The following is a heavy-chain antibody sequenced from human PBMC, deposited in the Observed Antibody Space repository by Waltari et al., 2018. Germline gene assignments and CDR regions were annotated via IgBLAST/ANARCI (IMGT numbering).Heavy chain of an antibody. CDR1: GGSISTHF. D-gene: IGHD3-10*01. CDR3: ARASYGSGSSWFDP. Sequence: QVQLQESGPGLVKPSATPSLICSVSGGSISTHFWGWIRQPPGKTLEWIGNIYSSGSTNYNPSLTSRVTISLDMSKNQFSLKLRSVSAADTAVYYCARASYGSGSSWFDPWGQGNLVTVSS. J-gene: IGHJ5*02. CDR2: IYSSGST. V-gene: IGHV4-59*11.